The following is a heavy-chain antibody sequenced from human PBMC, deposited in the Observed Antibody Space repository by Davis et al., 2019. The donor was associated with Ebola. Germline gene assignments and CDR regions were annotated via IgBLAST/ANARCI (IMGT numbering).Heavy chain of an antibody. CDR3: ARVGDNWNVYYYYYYMDV. CDR2: ISGSGGST. Sequence: PGGSLRLSCAASGFTFSSYAMSWVRQAPGKGLEWVSAISGSGGSTYYADSVKGRFTISRDNAKNSLYLQMNSLRDEDTAVYYCARVGDNWNVYYYYYYMDVWGKGTTVTVSS. CDR1: GFTFSSYA. V-gene: IGHV3-23*01. J-gene: IGHJ6*03. D-gene: IGHD1-20*01.